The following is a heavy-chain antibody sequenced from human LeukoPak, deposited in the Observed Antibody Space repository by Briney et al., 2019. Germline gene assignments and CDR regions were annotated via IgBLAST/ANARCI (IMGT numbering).Heavy chain of an antibody. CDR1: GDSFSGYF. J-gene: IGHJ6*02. D-gene: IGHD5-18*01. CDR3: ARGRLQLWSFPLPYNHYAIDV. Sequence: SETLSLTCAVSGDSFSGYFWTWIRQPPGQGLDWVGDSNHFGSSDYYPSLKRRVTISVDTSKKQFSLNVRSVTDAATAVYFCARGRLQLWSFPLPYNHYAIDVWGQGTTVTVSS. V-gene: IGHV4-34*01. CDR2: SNHFGSS.